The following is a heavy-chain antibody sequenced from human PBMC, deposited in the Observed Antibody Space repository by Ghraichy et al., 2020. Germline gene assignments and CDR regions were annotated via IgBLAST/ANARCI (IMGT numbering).Heavy chain of an antibody. D-gene: IGHD6-13*01. Sequence: GGSLRLSCAASGFTFSSYGMHWVRQAPGKGLEWVAVISYDGSNKYYADSVKGRFTISRDNSKNPLYLQMKSLRAEDTAVYYCAKDRVPIAAAGGEFDYWGQGTLVTVSS. CDR1: GFTFSSYG. CDR3: AKDRVPIAAAGGEFDY. CDR2: ISYDGSNK. J-gene: IGHJ4*02. V-gene: IGHV3-30*18.